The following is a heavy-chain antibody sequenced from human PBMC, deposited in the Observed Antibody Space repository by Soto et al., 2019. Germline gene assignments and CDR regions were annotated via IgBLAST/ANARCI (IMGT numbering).Heavy chain of an antibody. Sequence: QLQLQESGPGLMKASESLSLTCTVSGGSITSSSYYWGWIRQPPGKGLEWIGSIYYSGSTYYNPSLKSRVSMSVDTSKNQFSLKLSSVTAADTAVYHCARQGAYFHESSGYEFDYWGQGTLVTLCS. CDR3: ARQGAYFHESSGYEFDY. V-gene: IGHV4-39*01. CDR1: GGSITSSSYY. D-gene: IGHD3-22*01. CDR2: IYYSGST. J-gene: IGHJ4*02.